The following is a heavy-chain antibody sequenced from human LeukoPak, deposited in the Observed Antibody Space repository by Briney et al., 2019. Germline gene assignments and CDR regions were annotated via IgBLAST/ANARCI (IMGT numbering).Heavy chain of an antibody. J-gene: IGHJ3*02. Sequence: SETLSLTCTVSGDSISSYYWSWIRQPPGKGLEWIGYIYYSGSTNYNPSLKSRVTISVDTSKNQFSLKLSSVTAADTAVYYCARPNDSGWWGYAFDIWGQGTMVTVSS. D-gene: IGHD6-19*01. CDR2: IYYSGST. CDR3: ARPNDSGWWGYAFDI. V-gene: IGHV4-59*08. CDR1: GDSISSYY.